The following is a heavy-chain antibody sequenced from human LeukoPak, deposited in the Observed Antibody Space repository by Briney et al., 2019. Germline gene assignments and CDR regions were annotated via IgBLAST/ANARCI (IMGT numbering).Heavy chain of an antibody. CDR3: ARGVVPAANYNWFDP. J-gene: IGHJ5*02. CDR2: IFYSGST. Sequence: SETLSLTCTVSGGSINNYYWSWIRQPPGKGLEWIGCIFYSGSTNYNPSLKSRVTIPVDTSKNQFSLKLTSVTAADTAVYYCARGVVPAANYNWFDPWGQGTLVTVSS. V-gene: IGHV4-59*01. D-gene: IGHD2-2*01. CDR1: GGSINNYY.